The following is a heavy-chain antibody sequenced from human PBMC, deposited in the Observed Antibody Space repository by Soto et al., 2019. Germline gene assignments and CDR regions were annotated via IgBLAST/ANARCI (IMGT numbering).Heavy chain of an antibody. V-gene: IGHV2-5*02. CDR1: GFSLTTSGVG. J-gene: IGHJ5*02. Sequence: QITLKESGPTLVKSTQTLTLTCTFSGFSLTTSGVGVGWIRQPPGKALEWLALIYWDDDTRYSPSLKSRLTIPTDTAKNQVVLMMTNMDPVDTATYYCAHSLGDDWFAPCGQGNLVTVAS. CDR3: AHSLGDDWFAP. D-gene: IGHD3-16*01. CDR2: IYWDDDT.